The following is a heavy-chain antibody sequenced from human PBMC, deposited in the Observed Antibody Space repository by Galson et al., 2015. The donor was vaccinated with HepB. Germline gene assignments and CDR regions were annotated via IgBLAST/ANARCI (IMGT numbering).Heavy chain of an antibody. CDR1: GFTFSSYW. Sequence: SLRLSCAASGFTFSSYWMSWVRQAPGKGLEWVANIKQDGSEEYYVDSVKGRFTISRDNAKNSLYLQMNSLRAEDTAVYYCARDQEIPGWHFDYWGQGTLVTVSS. CDR3: ARDQEIPGWHFDY. J-gene: IGHJ4*02. V-gene: IGHV3-7*03. CDR2: IKQDGSEE. D-gene: IGHD6-19*01.